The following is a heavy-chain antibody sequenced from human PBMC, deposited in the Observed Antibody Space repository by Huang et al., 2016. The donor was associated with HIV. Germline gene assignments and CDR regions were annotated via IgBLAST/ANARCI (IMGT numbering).Heavy chain of an antibody. D-gene: IGHD2-2*01. CDR1: GYTFTNYW. CDR2: MYPGDSYT. CDR3: ARIEVPAAYYYMDV. V-gene: IGHV5-51*03. Sequence: EVQLVQSGAEVKKPGESLKISCKASGYTFTNYWIVWMRQKSGKGLEWVGIMYPGDSYTRYSPSFQGQVTISAVKSINTAYLQWSSLKASDTATYYCARIEVPAAYYYMDVWGKGTTVTVYS. J-gene: IGHJ6*03.